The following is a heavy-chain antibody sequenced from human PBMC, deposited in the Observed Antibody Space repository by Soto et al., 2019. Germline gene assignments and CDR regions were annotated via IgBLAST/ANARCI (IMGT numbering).Heavy chain of an antibody. CDR1: GFTFSDYY. CDR2: ISSSGTYT. J-gene: IGHJ4*02. V-gene: IGHV3-11*06. D-gene: IGHD5-18*01. Sequence: GGSLRLSCAASGFTFSDYYMTWIRQAPGKGLEWVSYISSSGTYTNYTDSVKGRFTISRDNAKNSLYLQMNSLRAEDTAVYYCARDSGYSYGPLDYWGQGTLVTVSS. CDR3: ARDSGYSYGPLDY.